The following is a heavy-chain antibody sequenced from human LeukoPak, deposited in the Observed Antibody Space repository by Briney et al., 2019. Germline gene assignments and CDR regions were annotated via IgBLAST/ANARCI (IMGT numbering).Heavy chain of an antibody. Sequence: PGGSLRLSCAASGFAFSTYSMHWVRRAPGKGLEWVAFIWNDGNNKYYPDSVKGRFTISRDNSKNTLYLQMNSLRAEDTAVYFCGKAIGYSSSAVDFWGQGTLVTVSS. V-gene: IGHV3-30*02. CDR2: IWNDGNNK. D-gene: IGHD6-6*01. CDR1: GFAFSTYS. CDR3: GKAIGYSSSAVDF. J-gene: IGHJ4*02.